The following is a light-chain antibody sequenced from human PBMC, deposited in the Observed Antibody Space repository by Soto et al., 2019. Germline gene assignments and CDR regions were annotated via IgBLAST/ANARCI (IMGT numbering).Light chain of an antibody. CDR3: SSYTSRTSLSFV. CDR2: EVT. V-gene: IGLV2-14*01. CDR1: SSDFGGYDY. J-gene: IGLJ1*01. Sequence: QSALTQPASVSGSPGQSITISCTGTSSDFGGYDYVSWYQQHPGKAPKLMIYEVTNRPSGVSNRFSGSRSGNTASLTISGLLAEDEADYYCSSYTSRTSLSFVFGAGTKLTVL.